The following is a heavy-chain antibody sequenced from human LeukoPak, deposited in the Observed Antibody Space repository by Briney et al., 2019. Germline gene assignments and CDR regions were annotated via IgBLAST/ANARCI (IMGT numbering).Heavy chain of an antibody. V-gene: IGHV3-9*01. CDR2: ISWNSGSI. CDR3: AKARGSGYYYPYYFDY. CDR1: GFTFDDYA. Sequence: PGGSLRLSCAASGFTFDDYAMHWVRQAPGKGLEWVSGISWNSGSIGYADSVKGRFTISRDNAKNSLYLQMNSLRAEDTALYYCAKARGSGYYYPYYFDYWGQGTLVTVSS. J-gene: IGHJ4*02. D-gene: IGHD3-22*01.